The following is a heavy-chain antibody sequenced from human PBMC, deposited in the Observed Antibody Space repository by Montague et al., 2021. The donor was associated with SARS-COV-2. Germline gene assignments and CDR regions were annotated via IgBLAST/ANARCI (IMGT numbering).Heavy chain of an antibody. V-gene: IGHV4-39*02. J-gene: IGHJ4*02. Sequence: SDSHSLIRSVSSGSIISSGYYWGWIRQPPGKELEWIGNIYYSGTTYYNPSLQSRGTISVDTSKNHLSLRLSSVTAADTAVYFCARGMIRGVTTPFDYWGQGSQVTVSS. CDR3: ARGMIRGVTTPFDY. D-gene: IGHD3-10*01. CDR2: IYYSGTT. CDR1: SGSIISSGYY.